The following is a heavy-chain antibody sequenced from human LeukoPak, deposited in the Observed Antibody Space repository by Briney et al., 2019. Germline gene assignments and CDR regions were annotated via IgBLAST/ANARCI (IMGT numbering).Heavy chain of an antibody. Sequence: GGSLRLSCAASGFTFSSYSMNWVRQAPGKGLEWVSSISSSSSYIYYADSVKGRFTISRDNAKNSLYPQMNSLRAEDTAVYYCASVDTAMSGSLDYWGQGTLVTVSS. V-gene: IGHV3-21*01. D-gene: IGHD5-18*01. CDR2: ISSSSSYI. CDR3: ASVDTAMSGSLDY. J-gene: IGHJ4*02. CDR1: GFTFSSYS.